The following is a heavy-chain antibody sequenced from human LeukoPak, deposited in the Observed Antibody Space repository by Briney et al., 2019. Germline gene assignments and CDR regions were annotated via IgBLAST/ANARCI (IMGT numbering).Heavy chain of an antibody. CDR2: ISSSGSTI. V-gene: IGHV3-11*01. CDR3: ARDSNCGGDCPDDAFDI. Sequence: GGSLRLSCAASGFTFSDYYMSWIRQAPGKGLEWVSYISSSGSTIYYADSVKGRFTISRDNAKNSLYLQMNSLRAEDTAVYYCARDSNCGGDCPDDAFDIWGQGTMVTVSS. D-gene: IGHD2-21*02. CDR1: GFTFSDYY. J-gene: IGHJ3*02.